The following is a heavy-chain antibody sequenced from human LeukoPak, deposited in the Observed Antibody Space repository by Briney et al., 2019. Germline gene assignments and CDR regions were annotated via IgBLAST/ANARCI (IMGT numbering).Heavy chain of an antibody. V-gene: IGHV3-23*01. Sequence: PGGTLRLSCAASGFIFSRYGMSWVRRAPGKGLEWVSAISGSGGTTYYTDSVKGRFTISRDNSKNTLYLQMNSLRAEDTAVYYCAKVGGSGSYYNPLDEYFDYWGQGTLVTVSS. D-gene: IGHD3-10*01. J-gene: IGHJ4*02. CDR1: GFIFSRYG. CDR3: AKVGGSGSYYNPLDEYFDY. CDR2: ISGSGGTT.